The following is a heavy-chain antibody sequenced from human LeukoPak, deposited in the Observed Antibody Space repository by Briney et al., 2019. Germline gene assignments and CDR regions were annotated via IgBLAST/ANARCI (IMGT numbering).Heavy chain of an antibody. J-gene: IGHJ4*02. V-gene: IGHV3-9*01. Sequence: PGGSLRLSCAASGFTFDDYAMHWVRQAPGKGLEWVSGISWNSGSIGYADSVKGRFTISRDNAKNSLYLQMNSLRAEDTALYYCAKDSEYSYGWNFDYWGQGTLVTVSS. CDR3: AKDSEYSYGWNFDY. D-gene: IGHD5-18*01. CDR1: GFTFDDYA. CDR2: ISWNSGSI.